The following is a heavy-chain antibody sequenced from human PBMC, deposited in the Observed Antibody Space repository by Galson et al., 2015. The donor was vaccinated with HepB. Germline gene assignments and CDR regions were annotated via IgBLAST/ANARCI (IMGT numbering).Heavy chain of an antibody. CDR2: IYHSGST. CDR3: ARDWDYGDYVWWFDP. J-gene: IGHJ5*02. D-gene: IGHD4-17*01. V-gene: IGHV4-4*02. CDR1: GGSISSSNW. Sequence: ETLSLTCAVSGGSISSSNWWSWVRQPPGKGLEWIGEIYHSGSTNYNPSLKSRVTISVDKSKNQFSLKLSSVTAADTAVYYCARDWDYGDYVWWFDPWGQGTLVTVSS.